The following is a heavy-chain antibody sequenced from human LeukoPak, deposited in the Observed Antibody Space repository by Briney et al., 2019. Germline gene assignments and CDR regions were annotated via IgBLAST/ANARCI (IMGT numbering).Heavy chain of an antibody. CDR3: ALRFLEWLFDPNYFDY. Sequence: ASVKVSCKASGYTFTSYGISWVRQAPGQGLEWMGWISAYNGNTNYAQKLQGRVTMTTDTFTSTAYMELRSLRSDDTAVYYCALRFLEWLFDPNYFDYWGQGTLVTVSS. D-gene: IGHD3-3*01. CDR2: ISAYNGNT. J-gene: IGHJ4*02. CDR1: GYTFTSYG. V-gene: IGHV1-18*01.